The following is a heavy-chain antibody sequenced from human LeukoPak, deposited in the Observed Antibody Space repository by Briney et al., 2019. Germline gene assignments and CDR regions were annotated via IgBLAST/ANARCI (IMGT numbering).Heavy chain of an antibody. CDR1: GFTFSSYW. J-gene: IGHJ4*02. V-gene: IGHV3-74*01. D-gene: IGHD4-11*01. CDR2: INSDGSST. Sequence: PGGSLRLSCAASGFTFSSYWMHWVRQAPGKGLVWVSRINSDGSSTSYADSVKGRFTISRDNAKNTLYLQMNSLRAEDTAVYYCARESGDYSNRDYWGQGTLVTVSS. CDR3: ARESGDYSNRDY.